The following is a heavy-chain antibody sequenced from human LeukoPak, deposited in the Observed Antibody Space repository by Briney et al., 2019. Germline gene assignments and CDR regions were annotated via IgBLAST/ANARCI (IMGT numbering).Heavy chain of an antibody. J-gene: IGHJ4*02. CDR2: ISAYNGNT. Sequence: EASVKVSCKASGYTFTSYGISWVRQAPGHGLEWMGWISAYNGNTNYAQKLQGRVTMTTDTSTSTAYMELRSLRSDDTAVYYCARALATVTTFLYWGQGTLVTVSS. D-gene: IGHD4-17*01. CDR1: GYTFTSYG. V-gene: IGHV1-18*01. CDR3: ARALATVTTFLY.